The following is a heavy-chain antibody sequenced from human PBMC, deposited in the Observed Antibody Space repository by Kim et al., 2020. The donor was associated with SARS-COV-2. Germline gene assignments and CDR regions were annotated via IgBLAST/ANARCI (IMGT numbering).Heavy chain of an antibody. Sequence: GGSLRLSCAASGFTFSSYSMNWVRQAPGKGLEWVSYISSSSSTIYYADSVKGRFTISRDNAKNSLYLQMNSLRDEDTAVYYCARDAQVEVLWFGAYFDYWGQGTLVTVSS. CDR2: ISSSSSTI. CDR1: GFTFSSYS. D-gene: IGHD3-10*01. V-gene: IGHV3-48*02. CDR3: ARDAQVEVLWFGAYFDY. J-gene: IGHJ4*02.